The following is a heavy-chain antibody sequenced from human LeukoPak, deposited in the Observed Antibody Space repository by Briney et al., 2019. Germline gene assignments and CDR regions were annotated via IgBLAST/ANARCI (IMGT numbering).Heavy chain of an antibody. CDR1: GYTLTELS. Sequence: GGSVNVSCKVSGYTLTELSMHWVRQAPGKGLEWMGGFDPEDGETIYAQKFQGRVTMTEDTSTDTAYMELSSLRPEDTAVYYCATDLWFGELTSPNDAFDIWGQGTMVTVSS. D-gene: IGHD3-10*01. CDR3: ATDLWFGELTSPNDAFDI. J-gene: IGHJ3*02. CDR2: FDPEDGET. V-gene: IGHV1-24*01.